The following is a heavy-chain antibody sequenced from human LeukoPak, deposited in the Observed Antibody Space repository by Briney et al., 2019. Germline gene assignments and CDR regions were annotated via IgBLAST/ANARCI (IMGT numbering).Heavy chain of an antibody. CDR1: GLSFSSFG. Sequence: GGSLRLSCVVSGLSFSSFGMTWVRQAPGKGLEWVSAISGSGGSTYYADSVKGRFTISRDNSKNTLYLQMNSLRAEDTAVYYCAKGVAGGWAFDIWGQGTMVTVSS. D-gene: IGHD6-19*01. V-gene: IGHV3-23*01. CDR3: AKGVAGGWAFDI. CDR2: ISGSGGST. J-gene: IGHJ3*02.